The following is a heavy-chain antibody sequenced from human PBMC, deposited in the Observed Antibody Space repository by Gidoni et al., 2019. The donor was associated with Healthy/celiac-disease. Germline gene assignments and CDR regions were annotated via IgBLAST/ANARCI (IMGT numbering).Heavy chain of an antibody. CDR1: VFPFSDHY. CDR3: ARDRPDYGCNS. D-gene: IGHD4-17*01. Sequence: EVQLVESGGGLFQPGGSLRLSCAPSVFPFSDHYMDGVRQAPGKGLEWGGRTRNKANSDTTEYAASVKGRFTISRDDSKNSLYLQMNSLKTEDTAVYYCARDRPDYGCNSWGQGTLVTVSS. J-gene: IGHJ4*02. CDR2: TRNKANSDTT. V-gene: IGHV3-72*01.